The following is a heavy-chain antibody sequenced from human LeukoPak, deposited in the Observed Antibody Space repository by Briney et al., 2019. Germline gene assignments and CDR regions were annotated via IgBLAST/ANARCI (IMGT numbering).Heavy chain of an antibody. CDR3: ARDRNPAETYYDFWSGYYACFDY. J-gene: IGHJ4*02. CDR1: GGSISSYY. Sequence: SETLSLTCTVSGGSISSYYWSWIRQPAGKGLEWIGRIYTSGSTNYNPSLKSRVTMSVDTSKNQFSLKLSSVTAADTAVYYCARDRNPAETYYDFWSGYYACFDYWGQGTLVTVSS. V-gene: IGHV4-4*07. D-gene: IGHD3-3*01. CDR2: IYTSGST.